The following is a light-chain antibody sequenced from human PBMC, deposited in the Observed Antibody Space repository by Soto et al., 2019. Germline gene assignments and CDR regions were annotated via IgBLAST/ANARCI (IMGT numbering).Light chain of an antibody. Sequence: QSALTQPASVSGSPGQSITLSCTGTSSDIGGYDYVSWYQRHPGKAPKLIIYDVNNRPSGVSNRFSGSKSGNTASLTISGLQAVDEADYYCTSYASGSSHVVFGGGTQLTVL. CDR2: DVN. J-gene: IGLJ2*01. V-gene: IGLV2-14*01. CDR1: SSDIGGYDY. CDR3: TSYASGSSHVV.